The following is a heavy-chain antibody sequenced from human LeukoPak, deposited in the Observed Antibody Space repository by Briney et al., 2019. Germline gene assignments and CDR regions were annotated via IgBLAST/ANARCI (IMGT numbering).Heavy chain of an antibody. V-gene: IGHV1-69*04. CDR2: IIPILDLA. J-gene: IGHJ4*02. CDR1: GGTFSNYS. CDR3: ARDYCGSDCSLDY. Sequence: SVKVSCKASGGTFSNYSINRLRQAPGQGLEWMGRIIPILDLANYAQNFQGRVTIIADKSTTTVYMELSSLRSEDTAVYFCARDYCGSDCSLDYWGQGTLVTVSS. D-gene: IGHD2-21*02.